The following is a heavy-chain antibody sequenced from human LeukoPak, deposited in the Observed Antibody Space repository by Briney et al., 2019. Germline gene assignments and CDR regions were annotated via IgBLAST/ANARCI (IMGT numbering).Heavy chain of an antibody. CDR2: IWYDGSNK. D-gene: IGHD6-13*01. Sequence: GGSLRLSCAASGFTFSSYGMHGVRQAPGKGLEWVAVIWYDGSNKYYADSVKGRFTISRDNSKNTLYLQMNSLRAEDTAVYYCAREGSIAAAGTYYYYGMDVWGKGTTVTVSS. J-gene: IGHJ6*04. V-gene: IGHV3-33*01. CDR3: AREGSIAAAGTYYYYGMDV. CDR1: GFTFSSYG.